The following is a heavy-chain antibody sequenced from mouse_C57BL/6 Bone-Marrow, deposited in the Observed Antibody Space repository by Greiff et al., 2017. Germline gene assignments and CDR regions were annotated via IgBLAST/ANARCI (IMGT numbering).Heavy chain of an antibody. CDR3: ARVVAVDY. D-gene: IGHD1-1*02. V-gene: IGHV1-59*01. Sequence: QVQLQQPGAELVRPGTSVKLSCKASGYTFTSYWMHWVKQRPGQGLEWIGEIDPSDSYTNYNQKFKGKATLTVATSSSTAYMQLSSLPSEDSAVFFSARVVAVDYWGQGTTLTVSS. CDR1: GYTFTSYW. J-gene: IGHJ2*01. CDR2: IDPSDSYT.